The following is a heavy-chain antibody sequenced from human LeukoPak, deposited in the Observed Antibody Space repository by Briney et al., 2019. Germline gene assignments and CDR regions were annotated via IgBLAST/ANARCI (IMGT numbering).Heavy chain of an antibody. V-gene: IGHV1-2*04. CDR1: GYTFTGYY. Sequence: ASVKVSCKASGYTFTGYYMHWVRQAPGQGLEWMGWINPNSGGTNYAQKFQGWVTMTRDTSISTAYMELSRLRSDDTAVYYCARTRSGYLYYFDYWGQGTLVTVSS. J-gene: IGHJ4*02. CDR2: INPNSGGT. D-gene: IGHD3-3*01. CDR3: ARTRSGYLYYFDY.